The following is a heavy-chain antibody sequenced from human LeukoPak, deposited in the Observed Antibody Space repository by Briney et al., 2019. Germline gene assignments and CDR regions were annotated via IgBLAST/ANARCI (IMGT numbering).Heavy chain of an antibody. V-gene: IGHV4-39*07. CDR1: GGSISSSSYY. D-gene: IGHD3-10*01. CDR3: ASIMGDYYYGSGSYYNFGNYFDY. J-gene: IGHJ4*02. Sequence: SETLSLTCTVSGGSISSSSYYWGWIRQPPGKGLEWIGSIYYSGSTYYNPSLKSRVTISVDTSKNQFSLKLSSVTAADTAVYYCASIMGDYYYGSGSYYNFGNYFDYWGQGTLVTVSS. CDR2: IYYSGST.